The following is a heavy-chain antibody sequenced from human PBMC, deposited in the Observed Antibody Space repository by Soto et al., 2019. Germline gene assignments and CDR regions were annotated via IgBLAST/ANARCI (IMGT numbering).Heavy chain of an antibody. CDR3: ARDGALGENYYYYGMDV. CDR2: ISAYNGNT. CDR1: RYTNASKG. Sequence: ASGKLSSEDPRYTNASKGISWLRHEKKQGLEWMGWISAYNGNTNYAQKLQGRVTMTTDTSTSTAYMELRSLRSDGTAVYYCARDGALGENYYYYGMDVWGQGTTVTVSS. V-gene: IGHV1-18*01. D-gene: IGHD3-16*01. J-gene: IGHJ6*02.